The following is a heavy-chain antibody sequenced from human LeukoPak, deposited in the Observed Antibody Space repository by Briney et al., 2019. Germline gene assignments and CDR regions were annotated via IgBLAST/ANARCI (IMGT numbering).Heavy chain of an antibody. CDR1: GGSISSYY. CDR3: ARSQPVSAFDI. J-gene: IGHJ3*02. CDR2: IYTSGST. V-gene: IGHV4-4*09. Sequence: SETLSLTCTVSGGSISSYYWSWIRQPPGKGLEWIGYIYTSGSTNYNPSLKSRVTISVDTSKNQFSLKLSSVTAADTAVYYCARSQPVSAFDIWGQGTMVTVSS.